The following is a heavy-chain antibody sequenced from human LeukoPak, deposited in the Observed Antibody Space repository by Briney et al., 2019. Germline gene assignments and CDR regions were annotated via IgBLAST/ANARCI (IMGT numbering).Heavy chain of an antibody. J-gene: IGHJ4*02. CDR1: GQSFINHW. Sequence: GESLKISCKGSGQSFINHWIGWVRQMPGKGLEWLGIIWPPDSDTRYSPSFQGQVSISADKSISTAYLQWSSLKASDTAMYYCARSSSMVRGLWDYWGQGTLVTVSS. D-gene: IGHD3-10*01. CDR2: IWPPDSDT. CDR3: ARSSSMVRGLWDY. V-gene: IGHV5-51*01.